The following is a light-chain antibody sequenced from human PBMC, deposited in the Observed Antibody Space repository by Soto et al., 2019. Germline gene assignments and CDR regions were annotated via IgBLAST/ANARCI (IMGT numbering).Light chain of an antibody. Sequence: IVLTQSPDTLSLSPGERVTLSCRASQSVRNNYLAWYQQKPGQAPRLLIYETYRRATGIPDRFSGSGSGIDFTLTISRLEPEDFALYYCHQYENWPQTFGQGTKVDIK. V-gene: IGKV3-20*01. J-gene: IGKJ1*01. CDR3: HQYENWPQT. CDR2: ETY. CDR1: QSVRNNY.